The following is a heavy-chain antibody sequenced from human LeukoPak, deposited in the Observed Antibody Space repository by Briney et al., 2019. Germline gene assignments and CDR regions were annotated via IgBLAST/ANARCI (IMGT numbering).Heavy chain of an antibody. CDR2: IDPSDSYT. Sequence: GESLKISCQASGNSFTGYWISWVRQMPGKGLEWMGRIDPSDSYTNYSPSFQGHVTIPADKSITTAYLQWSSLKASDTAMYYCARSGVAAVRGALGMDVWGKGTTVTVSS. J-gene: IGHJ6*04. D-gene: IGHD6-25*01. CDR1: GNSFTGYW. V-gene: IGHV5-10-1*01. CDR3: ARSGVAAVRGALGMDV.